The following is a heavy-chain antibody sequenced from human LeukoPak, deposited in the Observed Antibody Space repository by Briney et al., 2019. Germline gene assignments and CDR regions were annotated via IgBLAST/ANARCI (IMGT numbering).Heavy chain of an antibody. CDR3: ARVWFGEYSFDY. Sequence: SETLSLTCAVSGYSISSGYYWGWIRQAPGKGLEWIGSIYHSGSTYYNPSLKSRVTISVDTSKNQFSLKLSSVTAADTAVYYCARVWFGEYSFDYWGQGTLVTVSP. V-gene: IGHV4-38-2*01. D-gene: IGHD3-10*01. CDR1: GYSISSGYY. CDR2: IYHSGST. J-gene: IGHJ4*02.